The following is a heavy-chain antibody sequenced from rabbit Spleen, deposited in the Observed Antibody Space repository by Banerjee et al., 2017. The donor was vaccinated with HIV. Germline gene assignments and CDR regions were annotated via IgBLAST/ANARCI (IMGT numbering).Heavy chain of an antibody. D-gene: IGHD4-1*01. J-gene: IGHJ4*01. CDR3: AREAAYYFVL. CDR1: GFSFSDRDV. CDR2: IVFGSTTNI. V-gene: IGHV1S45*01. Sequence: QEQLVESGGGLVKPEGSLTLTCKASGFSFSDRDVMCWVRQAPGKGLEWIACIVFGSTTNIYYASWAKGRFTISKTSSTTVTLQVTSLTAADTATYFCAREAAYYFVLWGQGTLVTVS.